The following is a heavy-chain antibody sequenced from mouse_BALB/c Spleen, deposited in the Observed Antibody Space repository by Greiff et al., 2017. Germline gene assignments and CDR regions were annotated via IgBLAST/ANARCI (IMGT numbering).Heavy chain of an antibody. V-gene: IGHV5-17*02. CDR2: ISSGSSTI. CDR3: AREGVRRGFAY. J-gene: IGHJ3*01. D-gene: IGHD2-14*01. Sequence: EVQLVESGGGLVQPGRSRKLSCAASGFTFSSFGMHWVRQAPEKGLEWVAYISSGSSTIYYADTVKGRFTISRDNPKNTLFLQMTSLRSEDTAMYYCAREGVRRGFAYWGQGTLVTVSA. CDR1: GFTFSSFG.